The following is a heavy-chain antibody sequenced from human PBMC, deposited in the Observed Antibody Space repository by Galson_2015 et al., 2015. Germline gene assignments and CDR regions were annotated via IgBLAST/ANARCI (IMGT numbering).Heavy chain of an antibody. V-gene: IGHV4-61*02. J-gene: IGHJ2*01. CDR2: IYTSGST. CDR1: GGSISSGSYY. D-gene: IGHD2-2*01. Sequence: TLSLTCTVSGGSISSGSYYWSWIRQPAGKGLEWIGRIYTSGSTNYNPSLKSRVTISVDTSKNQFSLKLSSVTAADTAVYYCARDREAGYCSSTSCYRLDWYFDLWGRGTLVTVSS. CDR3: ARDREAGYCSSTSCYRLDWYFDL.